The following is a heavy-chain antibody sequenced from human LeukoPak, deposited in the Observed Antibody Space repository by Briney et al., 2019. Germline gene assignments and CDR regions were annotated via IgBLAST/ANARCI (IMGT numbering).Heavy chain of an antibody. D-gene: IGHD2-2*01. Sequence: ASVKVSCKASGYTFTGYYIHWVRQAPGQGLEWMGWINPNTGGTNYAQNFQGRVTMTRDTSISTAYMELSRLTSDDTAVYYCARGSNAVTREGYFDYWGQGTLVTVSS. CDR1: GYTFTGYY. CDR2: INPNTGGT. J-gene: IGHJ4*02. V-gene: IGHV1-2*02. CDR3: ARGSNAVTREGYFDY.